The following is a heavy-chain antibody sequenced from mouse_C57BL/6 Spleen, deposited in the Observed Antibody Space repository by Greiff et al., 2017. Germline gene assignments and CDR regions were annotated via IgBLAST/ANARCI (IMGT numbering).Heavy chain of an antibody. J-gene: IGHJ1*03. CDR1: GFSLTSYG. CDR2: IWRGGST. D-gene: IGHD2-1*01. V-gene: IGHV2-5*01. CDR3: AKKDGTFPYWYFDV. Sequence: QVQLQQSGPGLVQPSQSLSITCTVSGFSLTSYGVHWVRQSPGKGLEWLGVIWRGGSTDYNAAFMSRLSITKDNSKSQVFFKMNSLQADDTAIYYCAKKDGTFPYWYFDVWGTGTTVTVSS.